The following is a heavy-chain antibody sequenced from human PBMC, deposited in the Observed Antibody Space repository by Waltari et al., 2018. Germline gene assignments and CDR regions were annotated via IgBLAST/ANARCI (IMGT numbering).Heavy chain of an antibody. CDR1: GFNFNTYR. Sequence: EVQLVEPGGGLVQPGGSLTVSCATSGFNFNTYRMSWARQAPGRGVGVVANIREEGRHDHYLDSVKGRFTISRDNAKSSVYLHMSSLRAEDTAVYYCVTYPVIGGYWYMDVWGKGTTVTVAS. J-gene: IGHJ6*03. CDR3: VTYPVIGGYWYMDV. D-gene: IGHD2-15*01. CDR2: IREEGRHD. V-gene: IGHV3-7*01.